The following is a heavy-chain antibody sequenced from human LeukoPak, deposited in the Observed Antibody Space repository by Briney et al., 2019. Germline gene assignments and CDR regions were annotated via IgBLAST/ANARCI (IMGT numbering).Heavy chain of an antibody. D-gene: IGHD3-16*02. V-gene: IGHV1-69*06. CDR3: AKGSRLREAGSYRF. Sequence: SVKVSCEVSGGIFGSYAINWVRQAPGQGLEWLGRIIPIFDTPNYAQTFQGRVTISADKSTRTVYMELTSLRSEDTALYYCAKGSRLREAGSYRFWGQGTLVTVSS. J-gene: IGHJ4*02. CDR2: IIPIFDTP. CDR1: GGIFGSYA.